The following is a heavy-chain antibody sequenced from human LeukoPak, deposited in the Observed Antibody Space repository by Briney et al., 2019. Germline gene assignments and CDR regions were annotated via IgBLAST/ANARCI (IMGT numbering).Heavy chain of an antibody. Sequence: GGSLRLSCAASGFTFSSYTMSWVRQAPGKGLEWVWPITTGDGNTYYADSVKGRFTVSRDNSKNTLFLQMNSLRAEDTAVYYCAKDGGLWVSAHWGDSWGRGTLVTVSS. CDR2: ITTGDGNT. V-gene: IGHV3-23*01. CDR1: GFTFSSYT. D-gene: IGHD7-27*01. J-gene: IGHJ4*02. CDR3: AKDGGLWVSAHWGDS.